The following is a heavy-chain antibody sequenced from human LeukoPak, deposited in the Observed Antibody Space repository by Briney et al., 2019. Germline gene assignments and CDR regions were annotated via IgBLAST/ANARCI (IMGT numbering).Heavy chain of an antibody. V-gene: IGHV4-39*02. J-gene: IGHJ4*02. CDR2: IYYSGST. D-gene: IGHD3-22*01. CDR1: GGSISSSSYY. CDR3: AREPYDSSGYYYHY. Sequence: PSETLSLTCTVSGGSISSSSYYWGWIRQPPGKGLEWIGSIYYSGSTYYNPSLKSRVTISVDTSKNQFSLKLSSVTAADTAVYYCAREPYDSSGYYYHYWGQGTLVTVSS.